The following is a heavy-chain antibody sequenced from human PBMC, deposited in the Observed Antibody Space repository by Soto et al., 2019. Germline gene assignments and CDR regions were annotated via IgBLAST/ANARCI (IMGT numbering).Heavy chain of an antibody. CDR1: GGTFSSYT. D-gene: IGHD1-26*01. Sequence: QVQLVQSGAEVKKPGSSVKVSCKASGGTFSSYTISWVRQAPGQGLEWMGRIIPILGIANYAQKFQGRVTXTXXKSTSTAYMELSSLRSEDTAVYYCARGSGSYHFDYWGQGTLVTVSS. CDR2: IIPILGIA. J-gene: IGHJ4*02. CDR3: ARGSGSYHFDY. V-gene: IGHV1-69*02.